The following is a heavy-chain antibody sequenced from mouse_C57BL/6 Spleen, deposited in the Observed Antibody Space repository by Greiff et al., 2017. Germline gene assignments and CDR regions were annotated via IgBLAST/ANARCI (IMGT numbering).Heavy chain of an antibody. CDR3: ATYYGSSYEGLAY. Sequence: QVQLQQSGPELVKPGASVKISCKASGYAFSSSWMNWVKQRPGKGLEWIGRIYPGDGDTNYNGKFKGKATLTADKSSSTAYMQLSSLTSEDSAVYFCATYYGSSYEGLAYWGQGTLVTVSA. CDR1: GYAFSSSW. J-gene: IGHJ3*01. V-gene: IGHV1-82*01. CDR2: IYPGDGDT. D-gene: IGHD1-1*01.